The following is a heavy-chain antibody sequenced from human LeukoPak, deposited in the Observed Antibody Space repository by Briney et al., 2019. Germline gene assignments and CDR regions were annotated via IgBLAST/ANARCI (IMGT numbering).Heavy chain of an antibody. V-gene: IGHV4-59*01. Sequence: SETLSLTCTVSGGSNNTDYWIWIRHAPGKGLGWIGYIFYSGSTYYNPSLKSRVTISVDRSKNQFSLNLSSVTASDTAVYYCARMRNYYYYMDVWGKGTTVTVSS. J-gene: IGHJ6*03. CDR2: IFYSGST. CDR3: ARMRNYYYYMDV. CDR1: GGSNNTDY.